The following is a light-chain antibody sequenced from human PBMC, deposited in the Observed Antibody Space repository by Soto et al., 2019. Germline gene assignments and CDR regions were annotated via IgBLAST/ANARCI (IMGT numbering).Light chain of an antibody. J-gene: IGKJ1*01. V-gene: IGKV1-5*03. Sequence: SQMTQSPSTLSGSVGDRVTITCPASQTSSSWLAWYQQKPGKAPKXXIYKASTLKSGVPSRFSGSGSGTEFTLTISSLQPDDFATYYCQHYNSYSEAFGQGTKVDIK. CDR2: KAS. CDR1: QTSSSW. CDR3: QHYNSYSEA.